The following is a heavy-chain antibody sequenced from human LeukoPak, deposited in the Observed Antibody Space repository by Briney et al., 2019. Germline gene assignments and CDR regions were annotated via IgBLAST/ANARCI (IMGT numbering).Heavy chain of an antibody. D-gene: IGHD6-19*01. J-gene: IGHJ5*02. CDR2: ISYSGID. V-gene: IGHV4-39*07. Sequence: SETLSLTCTVSGDSISTSIKYWGWIRQPPGKGLEWIGSISYSGIDYYNPSLKSRVTISLDTSKNQFSLKLTSVTAADTAVYYCARESSGWPCNWFDPWGQGTLVTVSS. CDR1: GDSISTSIKY. CDR3: ARESSGWPCNWFDP.